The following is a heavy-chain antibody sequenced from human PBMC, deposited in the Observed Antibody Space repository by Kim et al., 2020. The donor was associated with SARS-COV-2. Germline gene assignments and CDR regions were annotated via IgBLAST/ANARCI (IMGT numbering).Heavy chain of an antibody. V-gene: IGHV3-33*01. J-gene: IGHJ2*01. D-gene: IGHD3-10*01. CDR3: ARGNAYGSGSYFWYFDL. CDR1: GFTFSSYG. CDR2: IWYDGSNK. Sequence: GGSLRLSCAASGFTFSSYGMHWVRQAPGKGLEWVAVIWYDGSNKYYADSVKGRFTISRDNSKNTLYLQMNSLRAEDTAVYYCARGNAYGSGSYFWYFDLWGRGTLVTVSS.